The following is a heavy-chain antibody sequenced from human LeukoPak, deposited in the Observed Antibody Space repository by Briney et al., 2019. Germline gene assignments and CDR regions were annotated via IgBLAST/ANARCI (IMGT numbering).Heavy chain of an antibody. CDR1: GGSISSYY. Sequence: PSETLSLTCTVSGGSISSYYWSWIRQPPGKGLEWIGYIYYSGSTNYNPSLKSRVTISVDTSKNQFSLKLSSVTAADTAVYYCARGYCSGGSCYPRGTNWFDPWGQGTLVTVSS. CDR2: IYYSGST. V-gene: IGHV4-59*01. J-gene: IGHJ5*02. CDR3: ARGYCSGGSCYPRGTNWFDP. D-gene: IGHD2-15*01.